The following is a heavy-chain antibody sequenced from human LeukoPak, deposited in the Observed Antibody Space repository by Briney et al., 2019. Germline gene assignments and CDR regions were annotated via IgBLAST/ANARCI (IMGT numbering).Heavy chain of an antibody. CDR2: ISSSGSYI. CDR3: ASAEASGSYTFDY. V-gene: IGHV3-21*01. Sequence: PGGSLRLSCAASGFTFSSYNMNWVRQAPGKGLEWVSSISSSGSYIYYANSVKGRFTISRDNAKNSLYLQMNSLRAEDTAVYYCASAEASGSYTFDYWGQGTLVTVSS. D-gene: IGHD1-26*01. CDR1: GFTFSSYN. J-gene: IGHJ4*02.